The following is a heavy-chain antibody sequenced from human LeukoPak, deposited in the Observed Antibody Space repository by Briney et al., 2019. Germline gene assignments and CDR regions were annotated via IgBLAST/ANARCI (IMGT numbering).Heavy chain of an antibody. V-gene: IGHV3-53*01. CDR3: ARGGGAFCGSDCHRNFDY. Sequence: GGSLRLSCAASGFTVSNSYMSWVRQAPGKGLEGVSVIYSDGSTFYTNSVKGRFTISRDNSQNTLSLQMNSLRAEDTAVYYCARGGGAFCGSDCHRNFDYWGQGTLVTVSS. CDR2: IYSDGST. CDR1: GFTVSNSY. D-gene: IGHD2-21*02. J-gene: IGHJ4*02.